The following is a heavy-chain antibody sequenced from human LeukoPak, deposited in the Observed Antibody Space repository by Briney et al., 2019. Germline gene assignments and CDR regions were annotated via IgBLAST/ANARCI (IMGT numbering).Heavy chain of an antibody. CDR1: GFTFNNYS. CDR2: ISSRSTYI. Sequence: KTGGSLRLSCVASGFTFNNYSMNWVRQAPGKGLEWVSSISSRSTYIYYADSLKGRFTISRDNAKNSLYLQMNSLRAEDTAVYFCARVGALSSSWLLYWGQGTLVTVSS. J-gene: IGHJ4*02. CDR3: ARVGALSSSWLLY. V-gene: IGHV3-21*01. D-gene: IGHD6-13*01.